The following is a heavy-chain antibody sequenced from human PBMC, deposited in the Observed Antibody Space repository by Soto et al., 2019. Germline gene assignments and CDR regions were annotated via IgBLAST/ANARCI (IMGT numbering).Heavy chain of an antibody. CDR1: GFTVSSNY. J-gene: IGHJ6*03. V-gene: IGHV3-53*04. D-gene: IGHD5-12*01. CDR3: ARDSRGYSGDGFYYYYMDV. Sequence: GGSLRLSCAASGFTVSSNYMSWVRQAPGKGLEWVSVIYSGGSTYYADSVKGRFTISRHNSKNTLYLQMNSLRAEDTAVYYCARDSRGYSGDGFYYYYMDVWGKGTTVTVSS. CDR2: IYSGGST.